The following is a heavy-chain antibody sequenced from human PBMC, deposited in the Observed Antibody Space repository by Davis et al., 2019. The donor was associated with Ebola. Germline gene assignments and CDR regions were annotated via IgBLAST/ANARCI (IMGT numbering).Heavy chain of an antibody. D-gene: IGHD3-22*01. CDR1: GGSISSYY. Sequence: GSLRLSCTVSGGSISSYYWSWIRQPPGKGLEWIGYIYYSGSTNYNPSLKSRVTISVDTSKNQFSLKLSSVTAADTAVYFCAKAYDSIGYAWFGPWGQGTLVTVSS. CDR3: AKAYDSIGYAWFGP. V-gene: IGHV4-59*08. CDR2: IYYSGST. J-gene: IGHJ5*02.